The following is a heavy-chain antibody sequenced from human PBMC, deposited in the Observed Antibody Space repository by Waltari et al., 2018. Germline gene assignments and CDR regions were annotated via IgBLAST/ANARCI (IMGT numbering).Heavy chain of an antibody. CDR3: ARLTTVTTLDAFDI. CDR2: IYPCDYHP. CDR1: GYSFTSYW. J-gene: IGHJ3*02. V-gene: IGHV5-51*03. Sequence: EVQLGQSGAEVKKPGESLKISCKGYGYSFTSYWSGWVRQMPGKGLGWMGIIYPCDYHPRYSPSLQVPVTISADKSISTAYLQWSSLKSSDTAMYYCARLTTVTTLDAFDIWGQGTMVTVSS. D-gene: IGHD4-17*01.